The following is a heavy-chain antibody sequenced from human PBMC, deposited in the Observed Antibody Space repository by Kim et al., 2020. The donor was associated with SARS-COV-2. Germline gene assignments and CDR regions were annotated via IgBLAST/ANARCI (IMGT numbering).Heavy chain of an antibody. D-gene: IGHD3-10*01. J-gene: IGHJ5*02. CDR1: GYTFTSYG. CDR3: ARDDSFKKMVRGVIIKSNWFDP. Sequence: ASVKVSCKASGYTFTSYGISWVRQAPGQGLEWMGWISAYNGNTNYAQKLQGRVTMTTDTSTSTAYMELRSLRSDDTAVYYCARDDSFKKMVRGVIIKSNWFDPWGQGTLVTVSS. V-gene: IGHV1-18*01. CDR2: ISAYNGNT.